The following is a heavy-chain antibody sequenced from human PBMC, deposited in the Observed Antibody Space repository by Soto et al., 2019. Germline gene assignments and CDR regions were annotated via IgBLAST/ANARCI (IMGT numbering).Heavy chain of an antibody. J-gene: IGHJ4*02. D-gene: IGHD3-22*01. Sequence: ASVKVSCKASGYTFTHYYMHWVRQAPGQGLEWMGIINPNGGSTTYAQRFRAGFTMTRDTSTSTVYMELSSLRSEDSAVYFCAKSLYYYDSSPLDHWGQGTLVTVSS. V-gene: IGHV1-46*01. CDR1: GYTFTHYY. CDR2: INPNGGST. CDR3: AKSLYYYDSSPLDH.